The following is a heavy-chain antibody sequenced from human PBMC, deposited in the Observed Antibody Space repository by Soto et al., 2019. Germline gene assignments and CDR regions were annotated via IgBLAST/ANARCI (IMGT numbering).Heavy chain of an antibody. CDR1: GFTFSSYD. V-gene: IGHV3-64*01. CDR3: ARGQTWAHFDY. J-gene: IGHJ4*02. D-gene: IGHD1-26*01. CDR2: ISTNGGST. Sequence: EVQRVESGGGLVQPGGSLRLSCAASGFTFSSYDMHWVRQAPGKGLEYVSAISTNGGSTYYANSVKGRFTISRDNSKSTLYLQMGSLRAEDLAVYYCARGQTWAHFDYWGQGTLVTVS.